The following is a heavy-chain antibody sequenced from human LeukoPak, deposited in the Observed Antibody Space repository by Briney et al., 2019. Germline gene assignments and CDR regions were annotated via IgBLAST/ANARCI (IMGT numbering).Heavy chain of an antibody. V-gene: IGHV3-7*01. CDR2: IKQDGSEK. CDR1: GFTFSSYG. Sequence: PGGSLRLSCAASGFTFSSYGMHWVRQAPGKGLEWVANIKQDGSEKYYVDSVKGRFTISRDNAKNSLYLQMNSLRAEDTAVYYCARSDFWSGYYSPYYYYYYMDVWGKGTTVTVSS. CDR3: ARSDFWSGYYSPYYYYYYMDV. J-gene: IGHJ6*03. D-gene: IGHD3-3*01.